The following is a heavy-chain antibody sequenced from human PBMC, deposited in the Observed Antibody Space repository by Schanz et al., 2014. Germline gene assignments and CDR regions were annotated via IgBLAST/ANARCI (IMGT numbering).Heavy chain of an antibody. Sequence: VHLLDSGGGVVQPGRSLRLSCVASGFTFSSYDVFWVRQAPGKGLEWVAILWHDGSKKYYADSVKGRFTVSRDNSKNTLYLQLNSLRAEDTAVYYCARGGPAYYFDDWGQGTLXTVSS. CDR2: LWHDGSKK. CDR1: GFTFSSYD. V-gene: IGHV3-33*01. CDR3: ARGGPAYYFDD. J-gene: IGHJ4*02.